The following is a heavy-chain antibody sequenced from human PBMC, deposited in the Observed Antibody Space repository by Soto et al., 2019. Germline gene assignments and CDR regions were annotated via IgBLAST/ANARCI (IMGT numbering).Heavy chain of an antibody. V-gene: IGHV4-59*01. J-gene: IGHJ4*02. CDR1: GGSISSYY. CDR2: IYYSGST. CDR3: ARAAYSGYDLGY. D-gene: IGHD5-12*01. Sequence: PSETLCLTCTVSGGSISSYYWSWIRQPPGKGLEWIGYIYYSGSTNYNPSLKSRVTISVDTSKNQFSLKLSSVTAADTAVYYCARAAYSGYDLGYWGQGTLVTVSS.